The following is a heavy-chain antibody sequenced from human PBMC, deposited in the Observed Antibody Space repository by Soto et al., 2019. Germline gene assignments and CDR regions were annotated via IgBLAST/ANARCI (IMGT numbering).Heavy chain of an antibody. J-gene: IGHJ6*02. CDR1: GFTFSSYE. Sequence: EVQLVESGGGLVQPGGSLRLSCAASGFTFSSYEMNWVRQAPGKGLEWVSYISSSGSTIYYADSVKGRFTISRDNDKNSLYLQMNSLRAEDTAVYYCARDWDDPYYYGMDVWGQGTTVTVSS. D-gene: IGHD1-26*01. V-gene: IGHV3-48*03. CDR3: ARDWDDPYYYGMDV. CDR2: ISSSGSTI.